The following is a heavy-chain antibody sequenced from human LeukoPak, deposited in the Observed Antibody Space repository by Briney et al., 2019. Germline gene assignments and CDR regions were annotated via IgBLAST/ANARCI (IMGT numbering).Heavy chain of an antibody. CDR2: INPNTGGT. CDR3: AREYVADSSPLFDY. D-gene: IGHD6-13*01. Sequence: ASVKVSCKASGYSFIGYSMHWVRQAPGQGLEWMGWINPNTGGTNYAQKFQGRVTMTRDTSISTAYTELSSLRSDGTAVYHCAREYVADSSPLFDYWGQGSLVTVSS. V-gene: IGHV1-2*02. CDR1: GYSFIGYS. J-gene: IGHJ4*02.